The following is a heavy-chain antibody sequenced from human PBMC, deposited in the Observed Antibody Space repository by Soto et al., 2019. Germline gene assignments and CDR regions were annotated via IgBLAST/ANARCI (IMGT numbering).Heavy chain of an antibody. CDR2: ISYDGSNK. Sequence: GGSLRLSCAASGFTFSSYAMHWVRQAPGKGLEWVAVISYDGSNKYYADSVKGRFTISRDNSKNTLYLQMNSLRAEDTAVYYCARGSGFLEWLLPPNWFDPRGQGTLVTVSS. D-gene: IGHD3-3*01. CDR3: ARGSGFLEWLLPPNWFDP. CDR1: GFTFSSYA. V-gene: IGHV3-30-3*01. J-gene: IGHJ5*02.